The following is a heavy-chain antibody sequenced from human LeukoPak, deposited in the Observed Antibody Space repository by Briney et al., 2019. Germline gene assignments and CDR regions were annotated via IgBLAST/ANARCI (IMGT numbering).Heavy chain of an antibody. CDR3: ARGLAAPADQYYMDV. J-gene: IGHJ6*03. CDR1: GYTFTGYY. D-gene: IGHD6-6*01. V-gene: IGHV1-2*02. CDR2: INPNSGGT. Sequence: VASVKVSCKASGYTFTGYYMHWVRQAPGQGLEWMGWINPNSGGTNYAQKFQGRVTMTRDTSISTAYMELSRLRSDDTAVYYCARGLAAPADQYYMDVWGKGTTVTVSS.